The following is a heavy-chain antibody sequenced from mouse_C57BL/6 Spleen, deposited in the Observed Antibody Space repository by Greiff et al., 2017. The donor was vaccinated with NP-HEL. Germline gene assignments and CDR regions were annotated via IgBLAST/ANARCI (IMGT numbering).Heavy chain of an antibody. Sequence: QVQLKQPGAELVMPGASVKLSCKASGYTFTSYWMHWVKQRPGQGLEWIGEIDPSDSYTNYNQKFKGKSTLTVDKSSSTAYMQLSSLTSEDAAVYYCARSVYYYGSSEGFFAYWGQGTLVTVSA. CDR1: GYTFTSYW. CDR2: IDPSDSYT. J-gene: IGHJ3*01. CDR3: ARSVYYYGSSEGFFAY. D-gene: IGHD1-1*01. V-gene: IGHV1-69*01.